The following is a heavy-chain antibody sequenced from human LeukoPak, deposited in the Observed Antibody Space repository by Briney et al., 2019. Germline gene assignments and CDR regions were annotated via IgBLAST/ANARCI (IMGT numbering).Heavy chain of an antibody. CDR3: VRDLLAAGKGDLDY. CDR1: GFTFSSYA. CDR2: ISYDGSNK. J-gene: IGHJ4*02. D-gene: IGHD6-13*01. V-gene: IGHV3-30*04. Sequence: QPGRSLRLSCAASGFTFSSYAMHWVRQAPGKGLEWVAVISYDGSNKYYADSVKGRFTISRDYSKNTLYLQMNSLRAEDTAVYYCVRDLLAAGKGDLDYWGQGTLVTVSS.